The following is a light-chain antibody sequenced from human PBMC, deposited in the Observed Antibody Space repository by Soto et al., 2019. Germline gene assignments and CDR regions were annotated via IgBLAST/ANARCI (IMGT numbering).Light chain of an antibody. Sequence: EIVMTQSPATLSVSPGETVTLSCRASQSVGTNLAWYQQRPGQAPRLLIYGASTRATGISSRFSGSGSGTDFNLTISSLEPEDFAVYYCQQRSNWPPLTFGGGTKVEFK. CDR2: GAS. V-gene: IGKV3-15*01. J-gene: IGKJ4*01. CDR1: QSVGTN. CDR3: QQRSNWPPLT.